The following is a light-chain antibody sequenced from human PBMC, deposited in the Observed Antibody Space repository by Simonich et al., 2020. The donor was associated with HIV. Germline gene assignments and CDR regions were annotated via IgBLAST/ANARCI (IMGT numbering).Light chain of an antibody. Sequence: QLVLTQSPSASASLGASVKLTCTLSSGHSSDAIAWHQQQPEKGPRFLMKLNSDGSHSKGDGIPDRFLGSSSGAERYLTISSLQSEDEADYYCQTWGTGFHVFVTGTKLTVL. CDR1: SGHSSDA. J-gene: IGLJ1*01. CDR3: QTWGTGFHV. V-gene: IGLV4-69*01. CDR2: LNSDGSH.